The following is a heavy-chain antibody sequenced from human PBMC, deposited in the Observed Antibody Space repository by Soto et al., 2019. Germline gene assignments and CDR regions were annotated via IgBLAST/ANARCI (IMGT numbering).Heavy chain of an antibody. J-gene: IGHJ5*02. Sequence: QVQLVQSGGEVKRPGASVNVSCKASGYSFTTYYIHWVRQAPGQGLEWMGIINPTGGSATYAQKFQGRVTMTRDTSTSTVFMELNGLRSEDAAVYYCVRDRGWFDPWGQGTLVTVSS. CDR2: INPTGGSA. V-gene: IGHV1-46*01. CDR3: VRDRGWFDP. CDR1: GYSFTTYY.